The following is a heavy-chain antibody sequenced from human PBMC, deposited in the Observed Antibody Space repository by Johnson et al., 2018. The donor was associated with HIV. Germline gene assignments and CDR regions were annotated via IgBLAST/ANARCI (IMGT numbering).Heavy chain of an antibody. Sequence: VQLVESGGGLIQPGRSLRLSCAASGFTFSSMHWDRQAPGKGLEWVAVISHDGAAIHYAAPVKGRFTVSRDDSRNTLYLQMNGLKTEDTAVYYCTTMSALWFGDLHVFGDGFDIWGQGTMVTVSS. CDR2: ISHDGAAI. D-gene: IGHD3-10*01. J-gene: IGHJ3*02. V-gene: IGHV3-15*01. CDR3: TTMSALWFGDLHVFGDGFDI. CDR1: GFTFSS.